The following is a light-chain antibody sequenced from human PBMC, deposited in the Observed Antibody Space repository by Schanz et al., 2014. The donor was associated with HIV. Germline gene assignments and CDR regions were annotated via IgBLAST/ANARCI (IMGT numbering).Light chain of an antibody. CDR3: QSYDSSLSGRV. J-gene: IGLJ3*02. CDR2: GNN. Sequence: QSVLTQPPSVSGAPGQRVTISCTGSSSNIGAGYDVHWYQHLPGPAPQLLISGNNKRPSGVPDRFSGSKSGTSASLAITGLQAEDEADYYCQSYDSSLSGRVFGGGTKLTVL. CDR1: SSNIGAGYD. V-gene: IGLV1-40*01.